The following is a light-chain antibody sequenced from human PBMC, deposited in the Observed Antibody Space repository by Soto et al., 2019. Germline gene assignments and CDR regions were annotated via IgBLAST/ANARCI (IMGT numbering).Light chain of an antibody. Sequence: DIQLTQSPRFLSASVGDRVTVTCRASQTINNYLAWFRKKEGKAPEFLIYPASTLQGGVPSRFSGHGFGINFTLTISSLQPEDFATYYCQQLRAYPHTFGQGTKLDIK. CDR1: QTINNY. J-gene: IGKJ2*01. V-gene: IGKV1-9*01. CDR3: QQLRAYPHT. CDR2: PAS.